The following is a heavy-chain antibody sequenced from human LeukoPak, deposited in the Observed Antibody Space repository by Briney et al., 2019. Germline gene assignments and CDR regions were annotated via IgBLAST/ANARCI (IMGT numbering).Heavy chain of an antibody. D-gene: IGHD3-10*01. J-gene: IGHJ4*02. Sequence: PGGSLRLSCAASGFTFSSYAMSWVRQAPGKGLEWVSSISGSGGSTYYADSVKGRFTISRDNSKNTLYLQMNSLRAEDTAVYYCAKAMVREVISFGTPDYWGQGTLVTVSS. CDR2: ISGSGGST. V-gene: IGHV3-23*01. CDR3: AKAMVREVISFGTPDY. CDR1: GFTFSSYA.